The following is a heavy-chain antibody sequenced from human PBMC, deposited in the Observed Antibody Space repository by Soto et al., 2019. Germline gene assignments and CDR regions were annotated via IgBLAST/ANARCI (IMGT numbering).Heavy chain of an antibody. CDR3: AKCLYGRYYYGMDV. CDR2: ISGSGGST. J-gene: IGHJ6*02. Sequence: PGGFLRLSCAASGFTFSSYGRSWVRQAPGKGLEWVSAISGSGGSTYYEDSVKGRFTISRDNSKNTLYLQMNSLRAEDTAVYYCAKCLYGRYYYGMDVWGQGTTVTVSS. V-gene: IGHV3-23*01. D-gene: IGHD3-16*01. CDR1: GFTFSSYG.